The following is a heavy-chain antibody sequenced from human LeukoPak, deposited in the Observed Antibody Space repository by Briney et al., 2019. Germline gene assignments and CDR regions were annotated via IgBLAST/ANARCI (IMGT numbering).Heavy chain of an antibody. J-gene: IGHJ6*02. CDR3: ARAVVPADRYYYYGMDV. CDR2: ISSDGTNE. CDR1: GFTFNTYT. D-gene: IGHD2-2*01. Sequence: GGSLRLSCAASGFTFNTYTMHWVRQAPGKGLEWVAVISSDGTNEYYADSVKGRFTVSRDNSKNTLYLQMNTLRAEDTAVYYCARAVVPADRYYYYGMDVWGQGTTVTVSS. V-gene: IGHV3-30*04.